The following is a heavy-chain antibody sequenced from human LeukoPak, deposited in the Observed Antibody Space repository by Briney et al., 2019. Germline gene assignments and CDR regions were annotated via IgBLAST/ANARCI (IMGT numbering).Heavy chain of an antibody. CDR2: IYHSGST. CDR1: GGSISSGGYY. V-gene: IGHV4-30-2*01. J-gene: IGHJ3*02. Sequence: SETLSLTCTVSGGSISSGGYYWSWIRQPPGKGLEWIGYIYHSGSTYYNPSLKSRVTISVDRSKNQFSLKLSSVTAADTAVYYCARDMGVKYDYVWGSYRQDAFDIWGQGTMVTVSS. CDR3: ARDMGVKYDYVWGSYRQDAFDI. D-gene: IGHD3-16*02.